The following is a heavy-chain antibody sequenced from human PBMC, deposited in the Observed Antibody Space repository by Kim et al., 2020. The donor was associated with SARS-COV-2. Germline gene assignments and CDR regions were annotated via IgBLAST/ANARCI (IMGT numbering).Heavy chain of an antibody. CDR1: GFTFSSYA. CDR3: ASREVAAAGGYYYYGMEV. J-gene: IGHJ6*02. D-gene: IGHD6-13*01. CDR2: ISGSGGST. Sequence: GGSLRLSCAASGFTFSSYAMSWVRQAPGKGLEWVSAISGSGGSTYYADSVKGRFTISRDNSKNTLYLQMNSLRAEDTAVYYCASREVAAAGGYYYYGMEVWGQGTTVTVSS. V-gene: IGHV3-23*01.